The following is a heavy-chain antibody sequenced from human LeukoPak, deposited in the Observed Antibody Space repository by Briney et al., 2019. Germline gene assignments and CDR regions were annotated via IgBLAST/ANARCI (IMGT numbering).Heavy chain of an antibody. CDR2: IWDDGSNK. D-gene: IGHD2-2*01. Sequence: GGSLRLSCAASGFTFSSYGMHWVRQAPGKGLEWVAVIWDDGSNKYYADSVKGRFTISRDNSKNTLYLQMNSLRAEDTAVYYCARDWVRYCSSTSCFRSGFDYWGQGTLVTVSS. CDR3: ARDWVRYCSSTSCFRSGFDY. V-gene: IGHV3-33*01. J-gene: IGHJ4*02. CDR1: GFTFSSYG.